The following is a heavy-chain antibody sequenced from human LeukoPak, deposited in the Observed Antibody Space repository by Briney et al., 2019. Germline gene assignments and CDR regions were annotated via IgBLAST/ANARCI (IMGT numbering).Heavy chain of an antibody. CDR2: INWNGGST. J-gene: IGHJ4*02. D-gene: IGHD5-18*01. CDR3: AREPIAGTAMASD. V-gene: IGHV3-20*04. CDR1: RFTFDDYA. Sequence: GGSLRLSCEASRFTFDDYAMHWVRQAPGKGLEWVSGINWNGGSTGYADSVKGRFTISRDNAKNSLYLQMNSLRAEDTALYYCAREPIAGTAMASDWGQGTLVTVSS.